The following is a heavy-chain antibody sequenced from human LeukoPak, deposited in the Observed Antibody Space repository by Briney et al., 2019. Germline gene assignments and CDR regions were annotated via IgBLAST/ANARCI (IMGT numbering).Heavy chain of an antibody. J-gene: IGHJ5*02. D-gene: IGHD6-13*01. Sequence: ASVKVSCKASGGTFSSYAISWVRQAPGQGLEWREGIIPIFGTANYAQKFQGRVTITADESTSTAYMELSSLRSEDTAVYYCAREGIAAAGTGRNWFDPWGQGTLVTVSS. V-gene: IGHV1-69*13. CDR2: IIPIFGTA. CDR1: GGTFSSYA. CDR3: AREGIAAAGTGRNWFDP.